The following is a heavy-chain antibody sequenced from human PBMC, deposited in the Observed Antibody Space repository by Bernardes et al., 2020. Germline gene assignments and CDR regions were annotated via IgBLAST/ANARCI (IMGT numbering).Heavy chain of an antibody. Sequence: ASVKVSCKASGYTFTSYDINWVRQATGQGLEWMGWMNPNGGNKGYAQKFQGRVTMTRNTSISTAYMELSSLRSEDTAVYYCAASIAAVSTGFDSWGQGTLVTVSS. D-gene: IGHD6-13*01. CDR2: MNPNGGNK. CDR1: GYTFTSYD. V-gene: IGHV1-8*01. CDR3: AASIAAVSTGFDS. J-gene: IGHJ4*02.